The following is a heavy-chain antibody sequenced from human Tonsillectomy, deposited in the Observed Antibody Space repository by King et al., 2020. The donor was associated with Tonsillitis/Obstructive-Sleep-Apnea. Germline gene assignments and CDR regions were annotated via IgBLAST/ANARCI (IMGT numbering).Heavy chain of an antibody. J-gene: IGHJ6*03. V-gene: IGHV4-34*01. Sequence: VQLQQWGAGLLKPSETLSLTCAVYGGSFSGYYWSWIRQPPGKGLEWIGEINHSGSTNYNPSLKSRVTISVDTSKNQFSLKLSSVTAADTAVYYCARGWKLGSTQSYYYYYMDVWGKGTTVTVSS. CDR3: ARGWKLGSTQSYYYYYMDV. D-gene: IGHD1-1*01. CDR2: INHSGST. CDR1: GGSFSGYY.